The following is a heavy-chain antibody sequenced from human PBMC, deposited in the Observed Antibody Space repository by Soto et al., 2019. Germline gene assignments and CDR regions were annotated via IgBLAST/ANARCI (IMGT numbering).Heavy chain of an antibody. Sequence: ASVKVSCKASGYTFTGYYMHWVRQAPGQGLEWMGWINPNSGGTNYAQKFQGWVTMTRDTSISTAYMELSRLRSDDTAVYYCARGGSGSYFDAFDIWGHGTMVTVSS. CDR1: GYTFTGYY. CDR2: INPNSGGT. J-gene: IGHJ3*02. D-gene: IGHD3-10*01. CDR3: ARGGSGSYFDAFDI. V-gene: IGHV1-2*04.